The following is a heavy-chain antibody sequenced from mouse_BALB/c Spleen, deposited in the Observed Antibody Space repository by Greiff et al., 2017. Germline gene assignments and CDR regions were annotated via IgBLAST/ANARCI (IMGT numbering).Heavy chain of an antibody. V-gene: IGHV1-69*01. CDR1: GYTFTDYW. CDR2: IDTSDSYT. J-gene: IGHJ3*01. Sequence: QVHVKQPGAELVMPGASVKMSCKASGYTFTDYWMHWVKQRPGQGLEWIGAIDTSDSYTSYNQKFKGKATLTVDESSSTAYMQLSSLTSEDSAVYYCARSLTARATFWFAYWGQGTLVTVSA. CDR3: ARSLTARATFWFAY. D-gene: IGHD3-2*01.